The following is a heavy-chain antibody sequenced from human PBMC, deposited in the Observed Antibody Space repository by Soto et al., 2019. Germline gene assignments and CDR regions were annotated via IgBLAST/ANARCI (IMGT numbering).Heavy chain of an antibody. CDR1: GFTLGDYE. CDR3: ARSRGWYEADAFDI. D-gene: IGHD6-19*01. V-gene: IGHV3-11*01. Sequence: QVQLVESGGGLFQPGGSLRLSCAASGFTLGDYEMSWIRQAPGKGLEWVSFLSRSGNTIYYADSVKGRFSISRDNAKNSVFLQMKSLRVEDTAAYFCARSRGWYEADAFDIWGQGTVVTVSA. J-gene: IGHJ3*02. CDR2: LSRSGNTI.